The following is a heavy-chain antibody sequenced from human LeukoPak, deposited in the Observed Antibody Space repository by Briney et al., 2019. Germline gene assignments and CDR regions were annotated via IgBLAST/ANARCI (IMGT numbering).Heavy chain of an antibody. Sequence: PSETLSLTCAVYGGSFSGYYWSWIRQPPGKGLEWIGEINHSGSTNYNPSLKSRVTISVDTSKNQFSLKLSSVTAADTAVYYCARGLITMVRGVSRRRFVPWGQGTLVTVSS. CDR2: INHSGST. J-gene: IGHJ5*02. CDR3: ARGLITMVRGVSRRRFVP. D-gene: IGHD3-10*01. CDR1: GGSFSGYY. V-gene: IGHV4-34*01.